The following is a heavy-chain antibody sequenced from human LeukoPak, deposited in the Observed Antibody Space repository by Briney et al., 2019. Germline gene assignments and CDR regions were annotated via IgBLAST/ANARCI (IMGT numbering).Heavy chain of an antibody. D-gene: IGHD6-19*01. V-gene: IGHV3-15*01. CDR3: TTVQQWLAQARGY. Sequence: GGSLRLSCAASGFTFSNAWMTWVRQAPGKGLEWVGHIKKKDDGGATDYAAPVKGRFTISRDDSKDTLYLQLNSLKTEDTAVYYCTTVQQWLAQARGYWGQGTLVTVSS. CDR2: IKKKDDGGAT. CDR1: GFTFSNAW. J-gene: IGHJ4*02.